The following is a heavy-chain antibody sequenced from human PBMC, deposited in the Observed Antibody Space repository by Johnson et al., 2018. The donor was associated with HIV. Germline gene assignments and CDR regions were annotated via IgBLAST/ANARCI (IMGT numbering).Heavy chain of an antibody. J-gene: IGHJ3*02. Sequence: QVQLVESGGGLVKPGGSLRLSCAASGFTFSDYYMSWIRQAPGKGLEWVSYISSSGSTIYYADSVKCRFTISRDNSKNTLYLQMNSLRAEDTAVYYCASARSKATVAGGGHGAFDIWGQGTMVTVSS. D-gene: IGHD2-15*01. CDR1: GFTFSDYY. CDR3: ASARSKATVAGGGHGAFDI. CDR2: ISSSGSTI. V-gene: IGHV3-11*01.